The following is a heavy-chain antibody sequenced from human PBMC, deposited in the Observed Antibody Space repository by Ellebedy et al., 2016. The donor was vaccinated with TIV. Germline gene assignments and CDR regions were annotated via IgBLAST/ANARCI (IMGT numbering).Heavy chain of an antibody. CDR2: MSGNDGSRPYT. CDR3: AKDMVFGDGKWEIDV. Sequence: GESLKISCAASGFTVSSNYMSWVRQAPGKGLEWVSHMSGNDGSRPYTYYADSVKGRFTISRDDSKNTLYLQMNSLRAEDSAVYYCAKDMVFGDGKWEIDVWGQGTTVTVSS. D-gene: IGHD1-26*01. V-gene: IGHV3-23*01. CDR1: GFTVSSNY. J-gene: IGHJ6*02.